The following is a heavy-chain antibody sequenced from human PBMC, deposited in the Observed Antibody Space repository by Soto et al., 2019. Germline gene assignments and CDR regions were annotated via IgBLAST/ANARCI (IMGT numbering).Heavy chain of an antibody. CDR3: ARGIASTGPYPSLDS. D-gene: IGHD1-1*01. J-gene: IGHJ4*02. Sequence: QVQLQQWGAGLVKPSETLSLTCAVYGGSFSGYYWTWIRQPPGKGLEWIGDIHHIGSTNYNPSHKSRVTMSVETSKNQFSLELRSVTAADTAVYSCARGIASTGPYPSLDSWGPGTLVTVSS. CDR2: IHHIGST. CDR1: GGSFSGYY. V-gene: IGHV4-34*01.